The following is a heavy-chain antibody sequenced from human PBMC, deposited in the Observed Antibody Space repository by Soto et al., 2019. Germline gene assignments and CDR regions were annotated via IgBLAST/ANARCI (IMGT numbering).Heavy chain of an antibody. V-gene: IGHV1-18*01. CDR3: ARGEYYDILTGYSKPYLFDY. CDR1: GGTFSSYA. D-gene: IGHD3-9*01. J-gene: IGHJ4*01. Sequence: ASVKVSCKASGGTFSSYAISWVRQAPGQGLEWMGWISAYNGNTNYAQKLQGRVTMTTDTSTSTAYMELRSLRSDDTAVYYCARGEYYDILTGYSKPYLFDYWGHGTLVTVSS. CDR2: ISAYNGNT.